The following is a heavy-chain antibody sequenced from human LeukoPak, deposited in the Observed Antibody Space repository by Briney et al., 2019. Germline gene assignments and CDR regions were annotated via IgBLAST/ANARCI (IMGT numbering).Heavy chain of an antibody. V-gene: IGHV1-8*01. D-gene: IGHD6-13*01. CDR3: ARGRRHKAAAYYFDY. CDR1: GYTFTSYD. J-gene: IGHJ4*02. Sequence: ASVTVSCKASGYTFTSYDINWVRQATGQGLEWMGWMNPNSGNTGYAQKFQGRVTMTRNTSISTAYMELSSLRSEDTAVYYCARGRRHKAAAYYFDYWGRGTLVTVSS. CDR2: MNPNSGNT.